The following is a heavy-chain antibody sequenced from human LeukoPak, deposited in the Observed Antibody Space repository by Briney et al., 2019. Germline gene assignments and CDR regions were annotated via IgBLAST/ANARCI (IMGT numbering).Heavy chain of an antibody. CDR3: ARGNGSGSYYPYDY. CDR1: GGSFSGYY. J-gene: IGHJ4*02. CDR2: INHSGST. Sequence: SETLSLTCAVYGGSFSGYYWGWIRQPPGKGLEWIGEINHSGSTNYNPSLKSRVTISVDTSKNQFSLKLSSVTAADTAVYYCARGNGSGSYYPYDYWGQGTLVTVSS. D-gene: IGHD3-10*01. V-gene: IGHV4-34*01.